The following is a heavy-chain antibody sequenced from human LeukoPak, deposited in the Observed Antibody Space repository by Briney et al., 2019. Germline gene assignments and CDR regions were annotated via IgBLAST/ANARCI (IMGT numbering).Heavy chain of an antibody. CDR1: GGSFSGYY. D-gene: IGHD6-13*01. CDR2: INHSGST. V-gene: IGHV4-34*01. J-gene: IGHJ4*02. Sequence: PSETLSLTCAVYGGSFSGYYWSWIRQPPGKGLEWIGEINHSGSTNYNPSLKSRVTISVDTSKNQFSLKLSSVTAADTAVYYCARLGSVAARGGTDYWGQGTLVTVSS. CDR3: ARLGSVAARGGTDY.